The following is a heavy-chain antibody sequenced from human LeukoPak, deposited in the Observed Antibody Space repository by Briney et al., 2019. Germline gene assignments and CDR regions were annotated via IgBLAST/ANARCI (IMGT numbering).Heavy chain of an antibody. Sequence: PGRSLRLSCAASGFTFSSYGMHWVRQAPGKGLEWVAVIWYDGSNKYYADSVKGRFTISRDNSKNTLYLQMNSLRAEDTAVYYCAKGGDIVVVVAATRFDYWGQGILVTVSS. D-gene: IGHD2-15*01. V-gene: IGHV3-33*06. CDR1: GFTFSSYG. CDR2: IWYDGSNK. J-gene: IGHJ4*02. CDR3: AKGGDIVVVVAATRFDY.